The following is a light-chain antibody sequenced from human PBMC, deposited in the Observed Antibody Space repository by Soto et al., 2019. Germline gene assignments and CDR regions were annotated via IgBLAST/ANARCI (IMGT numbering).Light chain of an antibody. CDR1: QDISNY. Sequence: DIQMTQSPSSLSASVGDRVTITCQASQDISNYLNWYQQKPGKAPKLLIYDASNLETGVPSRFSGSGSGTDFTFTISSQQHEDIATYYCQQYDNLLITFGQGTRLEIK. CDR3: QQYDNLLIT. J-gene: IGKJ5*01. CDR2: DAS. V-gene: IGKV1-33*01.